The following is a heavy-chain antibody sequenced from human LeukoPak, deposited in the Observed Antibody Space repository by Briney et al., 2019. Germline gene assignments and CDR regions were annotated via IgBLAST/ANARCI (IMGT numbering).Heavy chain of an antibody. CDR3: AKDGYYYDSSGYPPSQYWYYMDV. CDR2: TWYDGSKQ. CDR1: GFILSHHG. J-gene: IGHJ6*03. V-gene: IGHV3-33*06. D-gene: IGHD3-22*01. Sequence: PGGSLRLSCAASGFILSHHGMHWVRQAPGKGLEWVAVTWYDGSKQYYADSVKGRFTISRDISKNTLYLQMNSLRAEDTAVYYCAKDGYYYDSSGYPPSQYWYYMDVWGKGTTVTVSS.